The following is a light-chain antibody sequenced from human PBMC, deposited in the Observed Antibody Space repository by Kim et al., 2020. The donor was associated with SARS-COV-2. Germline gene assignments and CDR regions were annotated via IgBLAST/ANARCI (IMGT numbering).Light chain of an antibody. CDR1: SGSIDYNY. Sequence: NFMLTQPHSVSESPGKTVTISCTRSSGSIDYNYVKWYQQRPGGVPTTVIYEDDQRPSGVSDRFSGSIDDSSNSPSLTISGLGNEAEADYYCQSYSRDNVIFGGGTQLTVL. V-gene: IGLV6-57*04. CDR3: QSYSRDNVI. CDR2: EDD. J-gene: IGLJ2*01.